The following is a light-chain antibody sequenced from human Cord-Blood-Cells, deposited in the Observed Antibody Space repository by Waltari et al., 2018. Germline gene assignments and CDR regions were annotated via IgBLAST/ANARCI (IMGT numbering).Light chain of an antibody. CDR3: SSYTSSSLYV. J-gene: IGLJ1*01. CDR1: SRDVGGYNY. CDR2: DVS. Sequence: QSALPQPASVSGSPGQSITISCTGTSRDVGGYNYFSWYQQHPGKAPKLMIYDVSNRPSGVSNRFSGSKSGNTASLTISGLQAEDEADYYCSSYTSSSLYVFGTGTKVTVL. V-gene: IGLV2-14*01.